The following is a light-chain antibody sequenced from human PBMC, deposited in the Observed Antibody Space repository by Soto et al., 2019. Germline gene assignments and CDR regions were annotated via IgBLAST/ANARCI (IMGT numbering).Light chain of an antibody. J-gene: IGLJ2*01. Sequence: QAVVTQPPSASGTPGQRVTISCSGGSSNIGRNPVNWYLQLPGTAPKLLIYTNDRRPSGVPDRVSASKSGTSASLTISGLQSEDEAGYYCATWDDSLYGMVFGGGTKLTVL. CDR1: SSNIGRNP. CDR3: ATWDDSLYGMV. CDR2: TND. V-gene: IGLV1-44*01.